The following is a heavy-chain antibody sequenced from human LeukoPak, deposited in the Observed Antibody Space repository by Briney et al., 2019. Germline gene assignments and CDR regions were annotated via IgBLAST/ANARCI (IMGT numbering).Heavy chain of an antibody. J-gene: IGHJ3*02. D-gene: IGHD3-16*02. CDR1: GYTFTSYG. CDR3: AAARYDYVWGSHRYDAFDI. V-gene: IGHV1-58*02. Sequence: SVKVSCKASGYTFTSYGISWVRQAPGQRLEWIGWIVVGSGNTNYAQKFQERVTITRDMSTSTAYMELSSLRSEDTAVYYCAAARYDYVWGSHRYDAFDIWGQGTMVTVSS. CDR2: IVVGSGNT.